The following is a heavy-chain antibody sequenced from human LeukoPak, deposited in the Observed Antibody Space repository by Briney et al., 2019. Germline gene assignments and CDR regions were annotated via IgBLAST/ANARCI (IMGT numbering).Heavy chain of an antibody. CDR2: ISPSGGST. CDR1: GYTFTSNY. Sequence: ASVKVSCKAFGYTFTSNYMHWVRQAPGQGPEWMGVISPSGGSTTYAQKFRGRVTLTRDMSTSTDYLELSSLRAEDTAVYYCARNYYDSSGYPRYYYYYYMDVWGKGTTVTASS. V-gene: IGHV1-46*01. D-gene: IGHD3-22*01. J-gene: IGHJ6*03. CDR3: ARNYYDSSGYPRYYYYYYMDV.